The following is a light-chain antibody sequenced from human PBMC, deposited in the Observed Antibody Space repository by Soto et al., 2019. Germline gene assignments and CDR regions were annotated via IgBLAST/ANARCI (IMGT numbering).Light chain of an antibody. V-gene: IGLV2-14*03. J-gene: IGLJ2*01. CDR3: SSYATNRDVL. CDR1: SSDIGHYNF. CDR2: DVS. Sequence: QSALTQPASVSGSTGQSITISCTGSSSDIGHYNFVSWYQHNPGKAPKLIIYDVSDRPSGVSNRFSGSKSGNTASLTISGLQAEDEADYYCSSYATNRDVLFGGGTKLTVL.